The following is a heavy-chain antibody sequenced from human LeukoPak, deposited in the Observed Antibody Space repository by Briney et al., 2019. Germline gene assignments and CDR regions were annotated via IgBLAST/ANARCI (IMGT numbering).Heavy chain of an antibody. Sequence: ASVKVSCKASGYTFTGYYMHWVRQAPGQGLEWMGWINPNSGGTNYAQKFQGRVTMTRDTSISTDYMELSRLRSDDTAVYYCARSSSWRTEALDPWGQGALVTVSS. CDR1: GYTFTGYY. D-gene: IGHD6-13*01. V-gene: IGHV1-2*02. J-gene: IGHJ5*02. CDR2: INPNSGGT. CDR3: ARSSSWRTEALDP.